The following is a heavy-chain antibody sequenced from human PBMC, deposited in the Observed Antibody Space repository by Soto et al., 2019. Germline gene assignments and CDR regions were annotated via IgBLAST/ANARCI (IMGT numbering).Heavy chain of an antibody. CDR2: ISSSSSYI. Sequence: EVQLVESGGGLVKPGGSLGLSCAASGFTFSSYSMNWVRQAPGKGLEWVSSISSSSSYIYYADSVKGRFTISRDNAKNSLYLQMNSLRAEDTAVYYCAADLRFLEWLSPSFDYWGQGTLVTVSS. V-gene: IGHV3-21*01. CDR3: AADLRFLEWLSPSFDY. D-gene: IGHD3-3*01. J-gene: IGHJ4*02. CDR1: GFTFSSYS.